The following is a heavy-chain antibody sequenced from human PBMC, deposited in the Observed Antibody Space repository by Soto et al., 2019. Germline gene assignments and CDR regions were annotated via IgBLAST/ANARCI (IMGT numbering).Heavy chain of an antibody. CDR1: GASIGSGGW. CDR2: IFHNGNT. CDR3: ARAGVVVVPAAPGGCFDP. J-gene: IGHJ5*02. V-gene: IGHV4-4*02. D-gene: IGHD2-2*01. Sequence: PSETLSLTCAASGASIGSGGWWSWLRQPPGPGLEWIAEIFHNGNTNYSPSLKRRVTISVDKSKNQFSLQLRSVTAADTAVHFFARAGVVVVPAAPGGCFDPCGQGTRGTVS.